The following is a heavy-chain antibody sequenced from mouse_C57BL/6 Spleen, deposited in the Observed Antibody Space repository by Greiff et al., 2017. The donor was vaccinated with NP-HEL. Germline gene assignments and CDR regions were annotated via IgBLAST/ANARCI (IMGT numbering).Heavy chain of an antibody. Sequence: VQLQQSGTELVKPGASVKLSCKASGYTFTSYWMHWVKQRPGQGLEWIGNINPSNGGTNYNEKFKSKATLTVDKSSSTAYMQLSSLTSEDSAVYYCASQDYGSSYDYFDYWGQGTTLTVSS. V-gene: IGHV1-53*01. CDR2: INPSNGGT. D-gene: IGHD1-1*01. CDR3: ASQDYGSSYDYFDY. J-gene: IGHJ2*01. CDR1: GYTFTSYW.